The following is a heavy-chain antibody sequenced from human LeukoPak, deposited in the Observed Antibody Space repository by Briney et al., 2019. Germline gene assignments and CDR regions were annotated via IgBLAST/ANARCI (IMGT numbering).Heavy chain of an antibody. D-gene: IGHD3-10*01. CDR2: FEPEDGET. Sequence: ASVKVSCKVSGNTPSDLSIHWVRQAPGKGLEWMGGFEPEDGETLYAQKFQGRVTMTEDTSTDTAYMELSSLRSEDTAIYFCANLRGGITCCDAFDVWGQGTVVIVSS. CDR3: ANLRGGITCCDAFDV. J-gene: IGHJ3*01. V-gene: IGHV1-24*01. CDR1: GNTPSDLS.